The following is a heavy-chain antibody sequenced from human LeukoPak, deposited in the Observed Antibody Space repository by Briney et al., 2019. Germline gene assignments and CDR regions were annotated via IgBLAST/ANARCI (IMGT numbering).Heavy chain of an antibody. D-gene: IGHD4-11*01. V-gene: IGHV4-59*08. CDR1: GGSISSYY. Sequence: PSETLSLTCTVSGGSISSYYWSWIRQPPGKGLEWIGYIYYSGSTNYNPSLKSRVTISVDTSKNQFSLKLSSVTAADTAVYYCVRGNYGYYYYGMDVWGQGTTVTVSS. CDR2: IYYSGST. CDR3: VRGNYGYYYYGMDV. J-gene: IGHJ6*02.